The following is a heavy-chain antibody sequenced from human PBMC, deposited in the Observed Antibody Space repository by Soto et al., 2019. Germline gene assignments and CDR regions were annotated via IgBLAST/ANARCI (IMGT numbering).Heavy chain of an antibody. V-gene: IGHV1-69*13. D-gene: IGHD1-26*01. CDR1: GGTFSSYA. Sequence: ASVQVSCKASGGTFSSYAISWVRQAPGQGLEWMGGIIPIFGTANYAQKFQGRVTITADESTSTAYMELSSLRSEDTAVYYCARDRLYPGSYYDYWGQGTLVTVSS. CDR3: ARDRLYPGSYYDY. J-gene: IGHJ4*02. CDR2: IIPIFGTA.